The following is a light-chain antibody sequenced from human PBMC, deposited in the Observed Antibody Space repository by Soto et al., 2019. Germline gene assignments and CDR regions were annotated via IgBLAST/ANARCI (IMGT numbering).Light chain of an antibody. V-gene: IGKV4-1*01. CDR2: WAS. Sequence: DIVMTQSPGSLAVSLGERATINCKSSQSVLYSSNNKNYLAWYQQKPGQPPKLLIYWASTRESGVPDRFSGRGSERDFTLTISSLQAEDVAVYYCQEYYSTPLTFGGGTKVEIK. J-gene: IGKJ4*01. CDR1: QSVLYSSNNKNY. CDR3: QEYYSTPLT.